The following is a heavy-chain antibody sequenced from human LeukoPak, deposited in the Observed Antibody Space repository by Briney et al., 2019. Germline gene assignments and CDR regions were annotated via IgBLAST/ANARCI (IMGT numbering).Heavy chain of an antibody. CDR2: INHSGST. J-gene: IGHJ4*02. Sequence: PSETLSLTCAVYGGSFSGYYWSWIRQPPGKGLGWIGEINHSGSTNYNPSLKSRVTISVDTSKNQFSLKLSSVTAADTAVYYCARGRPSRTRFGELLCFDYWGQGTLVTVSS. D-gene: IGHD3-10*01. CDR3: ARGRPSRTRFGELLCFDY. CDR1: GGSFSGYY. V-gene: IGHV4-34*01.